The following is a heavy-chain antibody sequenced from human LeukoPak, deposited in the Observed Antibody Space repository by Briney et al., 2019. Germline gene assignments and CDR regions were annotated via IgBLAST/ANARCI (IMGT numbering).Heavy chain of an antibody. Sequence: ASVKVSCKASGYTFTGYYMHWVRQAPGQGLEWMGWINPDNGGTNYAQKFQGRVTMTSDMSISTAYMELSRLRSDDTAVYYCARDPSNSGYDYLYYFDYWGQGTLVTVSS. J-gene: IGHJ4*02. V-gene: IGHV1-2*02. CDR1: GYTFTGYY. D-gene: IGHD5-12*01. CDR2: INPDNGGT. CDR3: ARDPSNSGYDYLYYFDY.